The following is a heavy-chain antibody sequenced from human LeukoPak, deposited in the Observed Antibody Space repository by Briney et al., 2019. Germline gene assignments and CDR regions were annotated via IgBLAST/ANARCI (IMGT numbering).Heavy chain of an antibody. CDR2: INANGGKT. D-gene: IGHD3-10*02. J-gene: IGHJ4*02. CDR3: AKDLYPMSRTVETFDY. V-gene: IGHV3-23*01. CDR1: GFTFSNYA. Sequence: PGGSLRLSCAASGFTFSNYAMTWVPQAPGKGLEWVSLINANGGKTDYADSVNGRFTISRDNSKNILFLRMDSLRPDDTAVYFCAKDLYPMSRTVETFDYWGQGTLVTASS.